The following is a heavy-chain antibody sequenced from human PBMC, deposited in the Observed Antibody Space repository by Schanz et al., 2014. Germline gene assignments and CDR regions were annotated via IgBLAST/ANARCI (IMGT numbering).Heavy chain of an antibody. CDR2: INPNSGGT. D-gene: IGHD3-10*01. CDR3: AREGTVIRGLSGWFDP. Sequence: QVQLVQSGAEVKKPGASVKVSCKSSGYTFTDYHIHWVRQAPGQGLEYMGRINPNSGGTNFAQKVQGRVTMTRDTSISTVYMELSRLRSDDTAVYYCAREGTVIRGLSGWFDPWGQGTLVTVSS. V-gene: IGHV1-2*06. J-gene: IGHJ5*02. CDR1: GYTFTDYH.